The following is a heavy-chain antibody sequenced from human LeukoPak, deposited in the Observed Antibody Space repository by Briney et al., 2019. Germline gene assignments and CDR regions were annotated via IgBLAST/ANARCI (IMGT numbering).Heavy chain of an antibody. CDR2: IYSTGTT. CDR3: ARVLRSVGGDY. J-gene: IGHJ4*02. V-gene: IGHV4-61*02. CDR1: GGSISSNSYY. Sequence: KSSQTLSLTCTVSGGSISSNSYYWNWVRQPAGKGLEWIGRIYSTGTTNYDPSLKSRVTISLDTSKNQFSLELTSVTAAAAAVYYCARVLRSVGGDYWGQGTLVTVSS. D-gene: IGHD3-3*01.